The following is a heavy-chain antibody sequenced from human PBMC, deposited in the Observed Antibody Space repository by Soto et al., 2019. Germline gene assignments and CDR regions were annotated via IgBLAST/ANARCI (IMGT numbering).Heavy chain of an antibody. Sequence: ASVKVSCKASGYTFTGYDMHWVRQAPGQGLEWMGWINPNSGGTNYAQKFQGRVTMTRDTSISTAYMELSRLRSDDTAVYYCARDRGGARGYCSSTSCYTFDYWGQGTLVTVSS. J-gene: IGHJ4*02. CDR2: INPNSGGT. V-gene: IGHV1-2*02. CDR3: ARDRGGARGYCSSTSCYTFDY. CDR1: GYTFTGYD. D-gene: IGHD2-2*02.